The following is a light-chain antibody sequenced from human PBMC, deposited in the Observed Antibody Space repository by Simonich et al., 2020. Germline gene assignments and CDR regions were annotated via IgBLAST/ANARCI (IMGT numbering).Light chain of an antibody. V-gene: IGLV2-14*01. Sequence: QSALTQPASVSGSPGQSITISCPGTSSDVGGYNYVSWYQQHPGKAPKHMIYDVSTLPSGVSNRFSCSKSGNTASLTISWLQAEDEAEYYCSSYTSSSTWVFGGGTKLTVL. CDR2: DVS. CDR3: SSYTSSSTWV. J-gene: IGLJ2*01. CDR1: SSDVGGYNY.